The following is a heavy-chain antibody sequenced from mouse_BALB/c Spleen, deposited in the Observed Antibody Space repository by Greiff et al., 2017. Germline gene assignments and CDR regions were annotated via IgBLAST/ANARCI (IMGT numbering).Heavy chain of an antibody. CDR1: GFTFSSYA. CDR3: ARNPNYYGSRLYAMDY. Sequence: DVKLVESGGGLVKPGGSLKLSCAASGFTFSSYAMSWVRQTPEKRLEWVASISSGGSTYYPDSVKGRFTISRDNARNILYLQMSSLRSEDTAMYYCARNPNYYGSRLYAMDYWGQGTSVTVSS. CDR2: ISSGGST. J-gene: IGHJ4*01. D-gene: IGHD1-1*01. V-gene: IGHV5-6-5*01.